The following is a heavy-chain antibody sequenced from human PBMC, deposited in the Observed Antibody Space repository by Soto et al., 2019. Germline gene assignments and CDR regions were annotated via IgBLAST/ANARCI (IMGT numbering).Heavy chain of an antibody. CDR3: ASTISATVTTSGEIYYYGMYV. CDR2: ISAYNGNT. D-gene: IGHD4-4*01. J-gene: IGHJ6*02. CDR1: GYTFTSYG. V-gene: IGHV1-18*01. Sequence: GASVKVSCKASGYTFTSYGISWVRQAPGQGLEWMGWISAYNGNTNYAQKLQGRVTMTTDTSTSTAYMELRSLRSDDTAVYYCASTISATVTTSGEIYYYGMYVWGQGTTVTVSS.